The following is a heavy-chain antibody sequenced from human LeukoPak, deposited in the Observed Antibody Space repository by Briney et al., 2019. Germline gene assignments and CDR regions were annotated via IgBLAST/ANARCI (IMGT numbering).Heavy chain of an antibody. Sequence: SETLSLTCAVSGYSISSGNYWGWIRQPPGKGLEWIGSIHHDGSTYYNPSLKSRVTISVDTSKNQFSLKLSSVTAADTAVYYCARAPGNYYMDVWGKGTTVTVSS. CDR2: IHHDGST. J-gene: IGHJ6*03. CDR3: ARAPGNYYMDV. D-gene: IGHD1-14*01. V-gene: IGHV4-38-2*01. CDR1: GYSISSGNY.